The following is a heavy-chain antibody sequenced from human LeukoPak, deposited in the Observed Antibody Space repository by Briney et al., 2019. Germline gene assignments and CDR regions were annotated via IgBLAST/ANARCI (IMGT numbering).Heavy chain of an antibody. CDR1: GYSLTSYW. V-gene: IGHV5-51*01. CDR2: IYPGDSDT. Sequence: GESLKISCKGSGYSLTSYWIGWVRQMPGKGLEWMGIIYPGDSDTRYSPSFQGQVTISADKSISTAYLQWSSLKASDTAMYYCARGATDIVVVPAANDCFDYWGQGTLVTVSS. CDR3: ARGATDIVVVPAANDCFDY. J-gene: IGHJ4*02. D-gene: IGHD2-2*01.